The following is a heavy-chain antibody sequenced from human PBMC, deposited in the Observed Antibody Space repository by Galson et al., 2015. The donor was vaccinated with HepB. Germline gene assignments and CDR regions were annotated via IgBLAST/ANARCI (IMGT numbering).Heavy chain of an antibody. J-gene: IGHJ4*02. CDR2: ISGSGGST. CDR1: GFTFSSYA. D-gene: IGHD5-18*01. CDR3: AKDTYSYGSSGYYFDY. V-gene: IGHV3-23*01. Sequence: SLRLSCAASGFTFSSYAMSWVRQAPGKGLEWVSAISGSGGSTYYADSVKGRFTISRDNAKNTLHLQMNSLRAEDTAVYYCAKDTYSYGSSGYYFDYWGQGTLVTVSS.